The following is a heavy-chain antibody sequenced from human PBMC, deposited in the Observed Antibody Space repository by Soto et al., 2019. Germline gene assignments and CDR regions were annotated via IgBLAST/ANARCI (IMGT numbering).Heavy chain of an antibody. CDR1: GFTFSSYA. CDR3: AKDTRDFWSGYPYAFDI. Sequence: EVQLLESGGGLVQPGGSLRLSCAASGFTFSSYAMSWVRQAPGKGLEWVSAISGSGGSTYYADSVKGRFTISRDNSKNTLDLQMNSLRAEDTAVYYCAKDTRDFWSGYPYAFDIWGQGTMVTVSS. J-gene: IGHJ3*02. D-gene: IGHD3-3*01. CDR2: ISGSGGST. V-gene: IGHV3-23*01.